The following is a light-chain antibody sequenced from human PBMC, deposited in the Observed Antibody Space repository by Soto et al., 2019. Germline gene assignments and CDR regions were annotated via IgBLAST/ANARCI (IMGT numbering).Light chain of an antibody. J-gene: IGKJ1*01. CDR2: GPS. Sequence: EIVLTQSPGTLSLSPGERATLSCRASQSVSTSYLAWYQQKPGQAPRLLIYGPSTRATGIPDRFSGSGSGRDFTLTISGLELEDFAVYYCQQYGGSPPWTFGQGTKVQIK. CDR3: QQYGGSPPWT. CDR1: QSVSTSY. V-gene: IGKV3-20*01.